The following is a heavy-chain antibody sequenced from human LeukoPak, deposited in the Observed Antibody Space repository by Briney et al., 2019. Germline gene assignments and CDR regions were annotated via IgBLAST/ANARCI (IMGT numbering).Heavy chain of an antibody. Sequence: RGSLRLSCAASGFTFSSYWMHWVRQAPGKGLVWVSRINSDGSSTSYADSVKGRFTISRDNAKNTLYLQMNSLRAEDTAVYYCARDRVVRGIKTSYYGMDVWGQGTTVTVSS. CDR1: GFTFSSYW. V-gene: IGHV3-74*01. D-gene: IGHD3-10*01. CDR3: ARDRVVRGIKTSYYGMDV. CDR2: INSDGSST. J-gene: IGHJ6*02.